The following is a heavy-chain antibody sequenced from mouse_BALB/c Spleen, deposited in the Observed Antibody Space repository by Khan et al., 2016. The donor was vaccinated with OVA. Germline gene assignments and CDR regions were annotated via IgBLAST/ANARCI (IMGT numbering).Heavy chain of an antibody. CDR3: ARSGGGDFDY. D-gene: IGHD1-1*02. J-gene: IGHJ2*01. Sequence: EVKLLESGPGLVKPSQSLSLTCTVTGYSITSDYAWNWIRQFPGNKLEWLGFISYSGNTNYNPSLKSRISITRDTSKNQFFLQLNSVTTEDTATYYCARSGGGDFDYWGQGTTLTVSS. CDR2: ISYSGNT. V-gene: IGHV3-2*02. CDR1: GYSITSDYA.